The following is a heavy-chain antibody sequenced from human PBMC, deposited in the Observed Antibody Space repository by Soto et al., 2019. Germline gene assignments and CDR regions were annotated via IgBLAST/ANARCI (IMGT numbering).Heavy chain of an antibody. J-gene: IGHJ4*02. CDR3: ARQTSTCGSTSCYAGENTYYFDY. Sequence: PSETLSLTCTVSGGSISSGGYSWSWIRQPPGKGLEWIGYIYHSGSTYYNPSLKSRVTISVDRSRNQFSLKLSSVTAADTAVYYCARQTSTCGSTSCYAGENTYYFDYWGQGTLVTVSS. CDR1: GGSISSGGYS. CDR2: IYHSGST. D-gene: IGHD2-2*01. V-gene: IGHV4-30-2*01.